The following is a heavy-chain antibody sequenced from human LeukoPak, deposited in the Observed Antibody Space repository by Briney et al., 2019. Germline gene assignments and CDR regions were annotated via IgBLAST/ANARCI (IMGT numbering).Heavy chain of an antibody. CDR1: GGSISTSSYY. D-gene: IGHD6-6*01. CDR2: IFYSGST. V-gene: IGHV4-39*07. Sequence: PSETLSLTCTVSGGSISTSSYYWGWVRQPPGKGLEWIGNIFYSGSTYYSPSLKSRVTISLDTSRNQFSLKLNSVTAADTAVYYCAREGDSSPSPDYWGQGTLVTVSS. CDR3: AREGDSSPSPDY. J-gene: IGHJ4*02.